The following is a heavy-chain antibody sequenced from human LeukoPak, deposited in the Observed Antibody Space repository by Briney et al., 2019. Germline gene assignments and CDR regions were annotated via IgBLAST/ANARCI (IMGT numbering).Heavy chain of an antibody. V-gene: IGHV4-34*01. CDR1: GGSFSGYY. Sequence: PSETLSLTCAVYGGSFSGYYWSWIRQPPGKGLEWIGEINHSGSTNYNPSLKSRVTISVDTSKNQFSLKLSSVTVADTAVYYCARGISYSSGWYYFDYWGQGTLVTVSS. CDR2: INHSGST. D-gene: IGHD6-19*01. J-gene: IGHJ4*02. CDR3: ARGISYSSGWYYFDY.